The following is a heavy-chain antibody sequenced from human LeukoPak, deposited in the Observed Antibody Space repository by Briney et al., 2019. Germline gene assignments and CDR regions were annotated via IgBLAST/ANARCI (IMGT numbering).Heavy chain of an antibody. CDR3: ASTSGYCSGGNCYSAFDY. D-gene: IGHD2-15*01. CDR2: IYYSGST. CDR1: GGSVSTYY. J-gene: IGHJ4*02. V-gene: IGHV4-59*02. Sequence: SETLSLTCTVSGGSVSTYYWNWIRQPPGKGLEWIGYIYYSGSTNYNPSLKSRLAISVDTSNNQFSLKLSSVTAADTAVYYCASTSGYCSGGNCYSAFDYWGQGTLVTVSS.